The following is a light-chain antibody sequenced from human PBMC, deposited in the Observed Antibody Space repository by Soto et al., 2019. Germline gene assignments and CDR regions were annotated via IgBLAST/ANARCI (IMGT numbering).Light chain of an antibody. Sequence: DIQMTQSPSSLSASVGDRVTITCRASQSIRTYVNWYQQKPGKAPNLLIYGASSLQSGVPSRFSASGSGTDFTLTISSLQPDDFATYYCQQSFNTPRTFGHGTKVEIK. V-gene: IGKV1-39*01. J-gene: IGKJ1*01. CDR1: QSIRTY. CDR2: GAS. CDR3: QQSFNTPRT.